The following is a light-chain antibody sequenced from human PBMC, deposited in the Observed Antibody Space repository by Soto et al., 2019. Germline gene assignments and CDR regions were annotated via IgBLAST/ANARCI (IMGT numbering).Light chain of an antibody. V-gene: IGLV1-40*01. CDR1: SYNIGAGHD. Sequence: QSALTQPPSVSGAPGQSVTLSCTGSSYNIGAGHDVHWYQHLPGTAPKLLIYRNSSRPSGVPDRFSGSNSGTSASLAITGLQAEDEADYYCQSYDSSLSGYVFGTGTKVTVL. CDR2: RNS. CDR3: QSYDSSLSGYV. J-gene: IGLJ1*01.